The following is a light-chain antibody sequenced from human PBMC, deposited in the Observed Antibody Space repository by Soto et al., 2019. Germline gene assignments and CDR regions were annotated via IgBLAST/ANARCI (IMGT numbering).Light chain of an antibody. CDR3: QHYNSYSAA. J-gene: IGKJ1*01. CDR2: KAS. CDR1: QTISSW. V-gene: IGKV1-5*03. Sequence: DIQITQSPSTLSGSVGDRVTITCRASQTISSWLAWYQQKPGKAPKLLIYKASTLKSGVPSRFSGSGSGTEFTLTISSLQTDDFATYYCQHYNSYSAAFGQGTKVELK.